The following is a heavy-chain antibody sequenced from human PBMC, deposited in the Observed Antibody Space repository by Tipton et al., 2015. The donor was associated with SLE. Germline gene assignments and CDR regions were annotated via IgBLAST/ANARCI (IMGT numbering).Heavy chain of an antibody. D-gene: IGHD3-16*01. V-gene: IGHV4-38-2*01. J-gene: IGHJ3*02. Sequence: TLSLTCVVSGDSLSSAYFWGWIRQPPGKGLEWIGSISHRGNTYYNPSLKSRVSISVDTSQNQFSLTLNSVTAADTAVYYCAKHDRGRDAFDIWGQGTMVTVSS. CDR2: ISHRGNT. CDR1: GDSLSSAYF. CDR3: AKHDRGRDAFDI.